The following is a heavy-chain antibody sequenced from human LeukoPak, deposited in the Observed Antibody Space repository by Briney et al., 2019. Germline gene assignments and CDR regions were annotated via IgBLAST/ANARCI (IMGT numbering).Heavy chain of an antibody. Sequence: SETLSLTCTVSGGSISVCHWSWIRQPPGKGLEWIGYLYDTGSTNYNPSLKSRVTISVDTSKNQISLKLSSVTAADTAVYFCAKEGMGSEATTADGAFDIWGQGTTVTVSS. J-gene: IGHJ3*02. CDR3: AKEGMGSEATTADGAFDI. CDR2: LYDTGST. D-gene: IGHD1-26*01. V-gene: IGHV4-59*12. CDR1: GGSISVCH.